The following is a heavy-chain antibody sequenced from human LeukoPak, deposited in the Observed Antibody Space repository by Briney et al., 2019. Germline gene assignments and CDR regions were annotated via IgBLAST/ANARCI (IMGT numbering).Heavy chain of an antibody. J-gene: IGHJ4*02. CDR1: GFTFSSYG. Sequence: GGSLRLSCAASGFTFSSYGMHWVRQAPGQGLEWVAFIRYDGTKKYYADSVKGRFTISRDNSKNTLYLQMNSLRAEDTAVYYCAKVGSAAAVLFDYWGQGTLVTVSS. CDR3: AKVGSAAAVLFDY. D-gene: IGHD6-13*01. CDR2: IRYDGTKK. V-gene: IGHV3-30*02.